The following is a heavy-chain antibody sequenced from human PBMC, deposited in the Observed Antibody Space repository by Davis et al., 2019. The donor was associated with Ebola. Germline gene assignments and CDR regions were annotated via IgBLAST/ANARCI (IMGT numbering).Heavy chain of an antibody. CDR3: ARDLRYDSSGSDYYFYMDV. V-gene: IGHV4-31*03. J-gene: IGHJ6*03. CDR2: IYYSGST. Sequence: PSETLSLTCTVSGGSISRGGSYWSWVRQVPGKGPEWIGYIYYSGSTYYKPSLKSRVTISLDTSKNQFSLNLSSVTAADTAVYYCARDLRYDSSGSDYYFYMDVWGKGTTVTVSS. D-gene: IGHD3-22*01. CDR1: GGSISRGGSY.